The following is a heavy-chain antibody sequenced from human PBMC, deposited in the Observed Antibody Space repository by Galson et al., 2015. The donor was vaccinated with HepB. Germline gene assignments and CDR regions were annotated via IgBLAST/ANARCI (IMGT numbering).Heavy chain of an antibody. V-gene: IGHV1-46*01. D-gene: IGHD3-16*01. Sequence: SVKVSCKASGYTFTSYYMHWVRQAPGQGLEWMGIINPSGGSTSYAQKFQGRVTMTRDTSTSTVYMELSSLRSEDTAVYYCARAFRIIITFGGVNRAPDAFDIWGQGTMVTVSS. CDR2: INPSGGST. CDR3: ARAFRIIITFGGVNRAPDAFDI. CDR1: GYTFTSYY. J-gene: IGHJ3*02.